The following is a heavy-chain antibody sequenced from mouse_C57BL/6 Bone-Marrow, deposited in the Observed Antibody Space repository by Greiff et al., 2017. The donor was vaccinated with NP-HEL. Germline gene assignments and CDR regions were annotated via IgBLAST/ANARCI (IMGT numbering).Heavy chain of an antibody. CDR1: GYTFTNYW. CDR2: IYPGGGYT. Sequence: QVQLQQSGAELVRPGTSVKMSCKASGYTFTNYWIGWAKQRPGHGLEWIGDIYPGGGYTNYNEKFPGKAPLPAAKSSSTAYMQCSSLTSEDTDIYYCARLGLRRGYAMDYGGQGTAVTVSS. D-gene: IGHD2-4*01. J-gene: IGHJ4*01. CDR3: ARLGLRRGYAMDY. V-gene: IGHV1-63*01.